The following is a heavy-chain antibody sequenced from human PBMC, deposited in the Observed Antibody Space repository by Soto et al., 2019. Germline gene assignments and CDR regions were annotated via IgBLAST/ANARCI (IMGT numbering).Heavy chain of an antibody. J-gene: IGHJ5*02. D-gene: IGHD3-3*01. Sequence: ASVKVSCKASGYTFTSYDINWVRQATGQGLEWMGWMNPNSGNTGYAQKFQGRVTMTRNTSISTAYMELSSLRSEDTAVYYCARVPIFGAPMGNWFDPWGQGTLVTVSS. CDR1: GYTFTSYD. V-gene: IGHV1-8*01. CDR3: ARVPIFGAPMGNWFDP. CDR2: MNPNSGNT.